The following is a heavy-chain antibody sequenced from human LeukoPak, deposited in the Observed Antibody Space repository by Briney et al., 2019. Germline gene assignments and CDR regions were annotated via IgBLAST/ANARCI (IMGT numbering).Heavy chain of an antibody. V-gene: IGHV4-4*02. Sequence: SGTLSLTCAVSGGSISSSNWWSWVRQPPGKGLEWIGEIYHSGSTNYNPSLKSRVTISVDKSKNQFSLKLSSVTAADTAVYYCARVNTMVRGAPPTYYFDYWGQGTLVTVSS. CDR2: IYHSGST. D-gene: IGHD3-10*01. J-gene: IGHJ4*02. CDR1: GGSISSSNW. CDR3: ARVNTMVRGAPPTYYFDY.